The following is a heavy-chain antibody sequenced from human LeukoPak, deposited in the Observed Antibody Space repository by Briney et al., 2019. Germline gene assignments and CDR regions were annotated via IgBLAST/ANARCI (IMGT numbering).Heavy chain of an antibody. CDR2: INHSGST. V-gene: IGHV4-34*01. CDR3: ARRPVRTYYYGSGSYYNGGLDY. J-gene: IGHJ4*02. D-gene: IGHD3-10*01. Sequence: SETLSLTCAVYGGSFSGYYWSWIRQPPGKGLEWIGEINHSGSTNYNPSLKSRVTISVDTSKNQFSLKLSSVTAADTAVYYCARRPVRTYYYGSGSYYNGGLDYWGQGTLVTVSS. CDR1: GGSFSGYY.